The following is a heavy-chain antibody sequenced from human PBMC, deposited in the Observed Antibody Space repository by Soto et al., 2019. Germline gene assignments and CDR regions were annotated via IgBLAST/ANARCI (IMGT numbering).Heavy chain of an antibody. J-gene: IGHJ5*02. V-gene: IGHV4-34*01. CDR1: GGSFSGYY. CDR3: ARGLGSSRAGWFDP. CDR2: INHSGST. D-gene: IGHD6-13*01. Sequence: SETLSLTCAVYGGSFSGYYWSWIRQPPGKGLEWIGEINHSGSTNYNPSLKSRVTISVDTSKNQFSLKLSSVTAADTAVYYCARGLGSSRAGWFDPWGQETLVTVSS.